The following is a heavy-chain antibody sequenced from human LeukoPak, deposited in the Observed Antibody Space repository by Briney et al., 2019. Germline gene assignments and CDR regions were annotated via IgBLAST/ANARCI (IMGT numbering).Heavy chain of an antibody. J-gene: IGHJ4*02. CDR1: GGSISSGDYY. CDR2: IYYSGST. Sequence: SQTLSLTCTVSGGSISSGDYYWRWIRQPPGKGLEWIGYIYYSGSTYYNPSLKSRVTISVDTSKNQFSLKLSSVTAADTAVYYCASYSNYGSSYYFDYWGQGTLVTVSS. D-gene: IGHD4-11*01. CDR3: ASYSNYGSSYYFDY. V-gene: IGHV4-30-4*01.